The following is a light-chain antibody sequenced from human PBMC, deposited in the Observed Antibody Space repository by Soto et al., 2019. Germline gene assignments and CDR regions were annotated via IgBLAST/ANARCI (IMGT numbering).Light chain of an antibody. J-gene: IGKJ3*01. CDR2: KAS. Sequence: DIEMTQSPSTLSVSVGDRVTISCRASQSISSWLAWYQQKPGKAPKLLIYKASSFDSRVPTRFSSSGSGTEFTITISILHHDDVASYYYQHNNSYLVTFGPATKVDIK. CDR1: QSISSW. CDR3: QHNNSYLVT. V-gene: IGKV1-5*03.